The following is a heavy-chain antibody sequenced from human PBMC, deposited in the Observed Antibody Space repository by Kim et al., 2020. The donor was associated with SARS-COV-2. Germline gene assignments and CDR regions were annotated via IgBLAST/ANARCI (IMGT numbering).Heavy chain of an antibody. J-gene: IGHJ4*02. D-gene: IGHD6-19*01. V-gene: IGHV3-23*01. Sequence: YYEAHVKGRFTISRDNYKNELDLEKSSMRAEDTAEYYCARDAPSHSSGWNYWGQGTLVTVSS. CDR3: ARDAPSHSSGWNY.